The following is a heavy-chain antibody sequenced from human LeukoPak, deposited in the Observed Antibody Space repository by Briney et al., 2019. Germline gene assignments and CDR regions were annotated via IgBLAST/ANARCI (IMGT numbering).Heavy chain of an antibody. Sequence: PGGSLRLSCAASGFTFSSSSMNWVRQAPGKGLEWVSVLYSGGGTYYADSVKGRFTISRDNSKNTLYLQMNSLRPEDTAVYYCARRGEPVDYWGQGTLVTVSS. V-gene: IGHV3-66*02. CDR3: ARRGEPVDY. D-gene: IGHD3-16*01. CDR1: GFTFSSSS. CDR2: LYSGGGT. J-gene: IGHJ4*02.